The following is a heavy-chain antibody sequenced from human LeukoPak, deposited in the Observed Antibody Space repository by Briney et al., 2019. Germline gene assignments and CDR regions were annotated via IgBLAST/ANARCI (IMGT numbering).Heavy chain of an antibody. J-gene: IGHJ4*02. D-gene: IGHD2-2*01. CDR3: ARGRRKYCSSTSCYPFDY. V-gene: IGHV4-34*01. Sequence: SETLSLTCAVYGGSFSGYYWSWIRQPPGKGLEWIGEINHSGSTNYNPSLKSRVTISVDTSKNQFSLKLSSVTAADTAVYYCARGRRKYCSSTSCYPFDYWGQGTLVTVSS. CDR1: GGSFSGYY. CDR2: INHSGST.